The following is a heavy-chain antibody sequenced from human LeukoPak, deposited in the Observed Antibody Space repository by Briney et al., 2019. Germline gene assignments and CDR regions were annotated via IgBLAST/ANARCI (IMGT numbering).Heavy chain of an antibody. CDR1: GFTFSSYA. V-gene: IGHV3-23*01. D-gene: IGHD3-22*01. J-gene: IGHJ4*02. Sequence: GGSLRLSCAASGFTFSSYAMSWVRQAPGKGLEWVSGISGSGAGTYYADSVKGRFTISRDNSKNTLYLQVYSLRAEDTAVYYCAKMGSPVVVISYFDYWGQGTLVTVSS. CDR3: AKMGSPVVVISYFDY. CDR2: ISGSGAGT.